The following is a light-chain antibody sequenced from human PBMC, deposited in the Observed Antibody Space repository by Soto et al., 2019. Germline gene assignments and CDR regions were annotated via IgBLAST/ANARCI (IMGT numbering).Light chain of an antibody. J-gene: IGKJ1*01. CDR1: QSVSSNY. CDR2: GAS. CDR3: QQYGSSLSWT. V-gene: IGKV3-20*01. Sequence: ESVLTQSPGTLSLSPGERATLSCRASQSVSSNYLAWYQQKPGQAPRLLIYGASSRAAGVPDRFSGSGSGTDFTLTISSLEPEDFAVYYCQQYGSSLSWTFGQGTKVDIK.